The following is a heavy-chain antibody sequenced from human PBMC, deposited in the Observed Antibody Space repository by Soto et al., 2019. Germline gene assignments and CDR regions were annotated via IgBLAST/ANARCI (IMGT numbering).Heavy chain of an antibody. J-gene: IGHJ5*02. CDR1: GYSFTTYS. V-gene: IGHV1-18*01. CDR2: ISAKNGNT. D-gene: IGHD2-21*01. Sequence: GASVNVSCKAFGYSFTTYSITWVRQAPGQGLEWLGWISAKNGNTKFPQKFQERVIMTTDTSTSTAYVELKSLTSEDTAVYYCARETGVVIAVKGEFETWGQGTMVTVSS. CDR3: ARETGVVIAVKGEFET.